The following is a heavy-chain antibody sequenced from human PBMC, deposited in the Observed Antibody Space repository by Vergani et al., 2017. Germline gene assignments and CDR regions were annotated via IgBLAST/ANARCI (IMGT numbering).Heavy chain of an antibody. V-gene: IGHV4-38-2*01. CDR1: GYSVGSGYY. J-gene: IGHJ5*02. CDR3: ARGNCGVNCPKYNWLAP. D-gene: IGHD2-21*01. CDR2: VHRNGNT. Sequence: QVDLQESGPGLVKSSETLSLNCAVSGYSVGSGYYWGWIRQPPGRGLEWIGCVHRNGNTYYTSSLRSRATISRDTSKNQFSLRLTSVTAADTAVYYCARGNCGVNCPKYNWLAPWGRGILVTVSS.